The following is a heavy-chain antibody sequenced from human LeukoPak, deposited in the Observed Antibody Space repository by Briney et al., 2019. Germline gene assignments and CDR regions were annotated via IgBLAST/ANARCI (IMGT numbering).Heavy chain of an antibody. J-gene: IGHJ1*01. CDR1: GFTFNSYT. D-gene: IGHD1-26*01. CDR3: VRDSGSSYGYYFLH. CDR2: ISSSSSHM. Sequence: GGSLRLSCAASGFTFNSYTMYWVRQAPGKGLEWVSSISSSSSHMFYADSVKGRFSISRDNAKNSLYLQMNSVGAEDTAVYYCVRDSGSSYGYYFLHWGQGTLVTVSS. V-gene: IGHV3-21*01.